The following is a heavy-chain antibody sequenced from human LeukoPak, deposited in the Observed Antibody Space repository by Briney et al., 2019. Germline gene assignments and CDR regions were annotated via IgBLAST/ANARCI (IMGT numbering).Heavy chain of an antibody. CDR1: GYTFTGYY. CDR2: INPNSGGT. Sequence: ASVKVSCKASGYTFTGYYMHWVRQAPGQGLEWMGWINPNSGGTNYAQKFQGRVTMTRDTSISTAYMELSRLRSDDTAVYYCARASENYYGSGSYYFGFDPWGQGTLVTVSS. J-gene: IGHJ5*02. D-gene: IGHD3-10*01. V-gene: IGHV1-2*02. CDR3: ARASENYYGSGSYYFGFDP.